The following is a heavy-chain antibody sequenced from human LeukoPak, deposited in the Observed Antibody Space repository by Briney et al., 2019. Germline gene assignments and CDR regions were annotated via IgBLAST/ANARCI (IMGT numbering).Heavy chain of an antibody. CDR1: GFTSSSYS. CDR2: ISSSSSYI. CDR3: ARDPGSIAVAGLIDY. Sequence: GGSLRLSCAASGFTSSSYSMNWVRQAPGKGLEWVSSISSSSSYIYYADSVKGRFTISRDNAKNSLYLQMNSLRAEDTAVYYCARDPGSIAVAGLIDYWGQGTLVTVSS. V-gene: IGHV3-21*01. J-gene: IGHJ4*02. D-gene: IGHD6-19*01.